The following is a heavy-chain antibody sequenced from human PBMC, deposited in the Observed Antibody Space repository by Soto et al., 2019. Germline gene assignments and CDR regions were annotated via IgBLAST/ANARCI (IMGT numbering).Heavy chain of an antibody. Sequence: EVHLLESGGGLVQPGGSLRLSCAASGFTFGTYAMTWVRQAPGRGLEWVSSISGSGGMTYYADSVKGRFTLSRDNSKNTLYLQMNSLRAEDTAVYYCARRTEYGDPRNSAFDYWGQGTLVTVSS. CDR2: ISGSGGMT. CDR3: ARRTEYGDPRNSAFDY. CDR1: GFTFGTYA. D-gene: IGHD4-17*01. J-gene: IGHJ4*02. V-gene: IGHV3-23*01.